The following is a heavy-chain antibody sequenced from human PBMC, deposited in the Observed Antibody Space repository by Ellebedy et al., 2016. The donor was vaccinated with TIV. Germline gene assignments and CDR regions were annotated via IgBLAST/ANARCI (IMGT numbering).Heavy chain of an antibody. CDR3: VKELVSRSSLSFDY. J-gene: IGHJ4*02. Sequence: PSETLSLTCTVSGGSISSYYWSWIRQPPGKGLEWVSGIRDNGDTTFYADSVKGRFTSSRDNSKNTLYLQMNSLRAEDTAIYYCVKELVSRSSLSFDYWGQGTLATVSS. V-gene: IGHV3-23*01. D-gene: IGHD6-13*01. CDR2: IRDNGDTT. CDR1: GGSISSYY.